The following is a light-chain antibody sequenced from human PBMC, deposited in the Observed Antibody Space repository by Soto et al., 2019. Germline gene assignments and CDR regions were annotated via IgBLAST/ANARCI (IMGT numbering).Light chain of an antibody. J-gene: IGKJ3*01. CDR1: QSVSSY. CDR3: QQRSNWPFLFT. CDR2: DAS. V-gene: IGKV3-11*01. Sequence: EIVLTQSPATLSLSPGERATLSCRASQSVSSYLAWYQQKPGQAPRLLIYDASNRATGIPARFSGSGSGTDFTLTISSLEPEDFAVYYCQQRSNWPFLFTFGPGIKVDIK.